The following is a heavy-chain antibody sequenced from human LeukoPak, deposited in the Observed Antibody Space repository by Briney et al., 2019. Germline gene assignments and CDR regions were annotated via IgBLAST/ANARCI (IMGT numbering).Heavy chain of an antibody. CDR1: GGSISSSSYY. CDR2: IYYSGST. CDR3: AIGYGYSYGYSNWFDP. J-gene: IGHJ5*02. D-gene: IGHD5-18*01. V-gene: IGHV4-39*01. Sequence: SETLSLTCTVSGGSISSSSYYWGWIRQPPGKGLEWIGSIYYSGSTYYNPSLKSRVTISVDTSKNQFSLKLSSVTAADTAVYYCAIGYGYSYGYSNWFDPWGQGTLVTVSS.